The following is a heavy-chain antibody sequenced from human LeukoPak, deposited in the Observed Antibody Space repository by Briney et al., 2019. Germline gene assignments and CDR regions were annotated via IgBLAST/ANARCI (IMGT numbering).Heavy chain of an antibody. Sequence: SETLSLTCTVSGDSVSSISYYWSWIRQHPGKGLEWIGCIYYSGGTYYNPSLKSRITISVDTSKNQFSLKLSSVTAADTAVYYCATLKAAGTNYFDYWGQGTLVTVSS. V-gene: IGHV4-31*03. CDR2: IYYSGGT. D-gene: IGHD6-13*01. CDR3: ATLKAAGTNYFDY. J-gene: IGHJ4*02. CDR1: GDSVSSISYY.